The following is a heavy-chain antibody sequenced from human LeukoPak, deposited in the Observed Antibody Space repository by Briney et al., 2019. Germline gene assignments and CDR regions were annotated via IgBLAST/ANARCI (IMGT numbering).Heavy chain of an antibody. D-gene: IGHD1-26*01. Sequence: GGALRLSCTASVFTFGDYAMSWVRQAPGKGREGVGFIRSKAYWGTTVYAASVKGRFTISREDSKNIAYPQVKRLKTEDAAVLYCTRDGRGWYYYMDVWGKGTTVTVS. CDR2: IRSKAYWGTT. J-gene: IGHJ6*03. CDR1: VFTFGDYA. CDR3: TRDGRGWYYYMDV. V-gene: IGHV3-49*04.